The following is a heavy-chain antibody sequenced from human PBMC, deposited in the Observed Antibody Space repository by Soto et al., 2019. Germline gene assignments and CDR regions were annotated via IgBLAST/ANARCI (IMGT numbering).Heavy chain of an antibody. CDR3: ARAPKGPYSSGWSSYFDY. J-gene: IGHJ4*02. Sequence: ASVKVSCKASGGTFSSYAISWVRQAPGQGLEWMGGIIPIFGTANYAQKFQGRVTITADESTSTAYMELSSLRSEDTAVYYCARAPKGPYSSGWSSYFDYWGQGTLVTVSS. CDR1: GGTFSSYA. CDR2: IIPIFGTA. D-gene: IGHD6-19*01. V-gene: IGHV1-69*13.